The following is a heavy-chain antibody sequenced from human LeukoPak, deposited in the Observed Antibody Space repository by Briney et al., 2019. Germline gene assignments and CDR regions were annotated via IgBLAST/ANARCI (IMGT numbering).Heavy chain of an antibody. Sequence: LSLTCTVSGYSISSGYYWGWIRQAPGKGLEWVSYISSSGSTIYYADSVKGRFTISRDNAKNSLYLQMNSLRAEDTAVYYCARDGVVTWELTDYWGQGTLVTVSS. CDR3: ARDGVVTWELTDY. J-gene: IGHJ4*02. CDR2: ISSSGSTI. D-gene: IGHD1-26*01. V-gene: IGHV3-11*04. CDR1: GYSISSGYY.